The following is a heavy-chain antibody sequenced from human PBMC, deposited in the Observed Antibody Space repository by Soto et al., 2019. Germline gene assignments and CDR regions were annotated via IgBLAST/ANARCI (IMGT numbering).Heavy chain of an antibody. CDR2: MNPNSGNT. V-gene: IGHV1-8*01. J-gene: IGHJ3*02. CDR3: ARGRAYSDGYYYDACDI. Sequence: QVQLVQSGAEVKKPGASVKVSCKASGYTFISYDINWVRQATGQGLEWMGWMNPNSGNTGFAQKFQGRVTMTRNTSVTTAYLELSSLKSEDTALYYCARGRAYSDGYYYDACDIWGQGTRCTVAS. CDR1: GYTFISYD. D-gene: IGHD2-21*01.